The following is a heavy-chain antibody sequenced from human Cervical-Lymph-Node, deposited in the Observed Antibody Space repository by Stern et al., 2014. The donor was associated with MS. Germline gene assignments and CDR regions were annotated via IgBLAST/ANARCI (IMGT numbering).Heavy chain of an antibody. Sequence: QDTLKESGPALVKPTQTLTLTCTFSGFSLVTSGVRVSWIRQPPGKALEWLALLGLNVQKLYNTSLMTRLTISKDTSKIQVVLTMTNVDPVDTATYYCARMMGSGYRHYFDYWGQGTPVTVS. J-gene: IGHJ4*02. D-gene: IGHD3-3*01. CDR3: ARMMGSGYRHYFDY. CDR1: GFSLVTSGVR. CDR2: LGLNVQK. V-gene: IGHV2-70*04.